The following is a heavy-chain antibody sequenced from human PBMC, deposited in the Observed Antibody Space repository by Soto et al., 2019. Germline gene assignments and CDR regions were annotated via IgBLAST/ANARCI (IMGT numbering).Heavy chain of an antibody. D-gene: IGHD3-10*01. CDR1: GFTFSSYA. CDR2: ISGSGGST. V-gene: IGHV3-23*01. J-gene: IGHJ4*02. Sequence: EVQLLESGGGLVQPGGSLRLSCAASGFTFSSYAMSWVRQAPGKGLEWVSAISGSGGSTYYADSVKGRFTISRDNSKNTLYLQMNSLRAEDTAVYYCAKDYRYYGSGSYLDYWCQGTLVTVSS. CDR3: AKDYRYYGSGSYLDY.